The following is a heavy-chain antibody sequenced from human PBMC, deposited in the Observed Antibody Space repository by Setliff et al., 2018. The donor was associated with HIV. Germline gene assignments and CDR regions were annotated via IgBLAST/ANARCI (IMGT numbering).Heavy chain of an antibody. CDR2: IFHSGTT. V-gene: IGHV4-38-2*02. Sequence: PSETLSLTCTVSGYSISSGYYWGFIRQPPGKGLEWIGSIFHSGTTYYNPSLSSRVTISVDPSKNQFSLKLSSVTAADTAVYYCARVRNYNFWSGYLDYWGQGTLVTVSS. CDR1: GYSISSGYY. D-gene: IGHD3-3*01. CDR3: ARVRNYNFWSGYLDY. J-gene: IGHJ4*02.